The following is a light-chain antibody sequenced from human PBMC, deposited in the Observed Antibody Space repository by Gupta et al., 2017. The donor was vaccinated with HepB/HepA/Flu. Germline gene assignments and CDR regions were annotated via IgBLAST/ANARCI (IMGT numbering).Light chain of an antibody. Sequence: ETVLTQSPGTLSLSPGERATLSCRASQSVSNNWLAWYQQKPGQTPRLLLYVASSRATGIPDRFSGSGSGTDFSLTISRLEPEDFAVYYCQQYGSSPRTFGQGTRVEIK. J-gene: IGKJ1*01. CDR1: QSVSNNW. CDR2: VAS. V-gene: IGKV3-20*01. CDR3: QQYGSSPRT.